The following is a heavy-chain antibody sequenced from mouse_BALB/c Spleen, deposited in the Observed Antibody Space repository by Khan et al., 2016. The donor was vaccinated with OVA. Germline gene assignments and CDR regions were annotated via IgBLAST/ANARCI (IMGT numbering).Heavy chain of an antibody. J-gene: IGHJ4*01. CDR1: GYSITSDYA. Sequence: EVQLQESGPGLVKPSQSLSLTCTVTGYSITSDYAWNWIRQFPGNQLEWMGYISSTGGTSYNPSLKSRISITRDTSKNQFFLQLKSVTAEDTATSYCGSCLYYGYGYALDCWGRGTLVTVSS. CDR2: ISSTGGT. CDR3: GSCLYYGYGYALDC. V-gene: IGHV3-2*02. D-gene: IGHD2-2*01.